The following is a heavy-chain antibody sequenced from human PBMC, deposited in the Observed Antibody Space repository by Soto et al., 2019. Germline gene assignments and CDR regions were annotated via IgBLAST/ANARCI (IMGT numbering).Heavy chain of an antibody. CDR2: IYYGGST. CDR1: GGSISSGGYY. Sequence: SETLSLTCTVSGGSISSGGYYWSWIRQHPGKGLEWIGYIYYGGSTYYNPSLKSRVTISVDTSKNQFSLKLSSVTAADTAVYYCARLIMDIVVVPAAMFWFDPWGQGTLVTVSS. J-gene: IGHJ5*02. V-gene: IGHV4-31*03. D-gene: IGHD2-2*03. CDR3: ARLIMDIVVVPAAMFWFDP.